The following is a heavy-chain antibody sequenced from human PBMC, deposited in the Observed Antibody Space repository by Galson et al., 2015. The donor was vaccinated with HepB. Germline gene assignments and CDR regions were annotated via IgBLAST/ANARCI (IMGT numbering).Heavy chain of an antibody. V-gene: IGHV3-23*01. Sequence: SLRLSCAASGFTFSSYAMSWVRQAPGKGLEWVSAISGSGGSTYYADSVKGRFTISRDNSKNTLYLQMNSLRSDDTAVYYRARAQYYYDSSGYYALWGQGTLVTVSS. CDR3: ARAQYYYDSSGYYAL. D-gene: IGHD3-22*01. CDR2: ISGSGGST. J-gene: IGHJ4*02. CDR1: GFTFSSYA.